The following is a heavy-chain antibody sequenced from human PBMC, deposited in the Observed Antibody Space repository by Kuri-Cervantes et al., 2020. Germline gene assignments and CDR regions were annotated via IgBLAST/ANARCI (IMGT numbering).Heavy chain of an antibody. D-gene: IGHD3-10*01. CDR1: GFTFSDYY. V-gene: IGHV3-11*01. Sequence: GESLKISCAASGFTFSDYYMSWIRQAPGKGLEWVSYISSSGSTIYYADSVKGRFTISRDNAKNSLYLQMNSLRAEDTAVYYCARLGLNMVRGVILYFQHWGQGTLVTVSS. CDR2: ISSSGSTI. J-gene: IGHJ1*01. CDR3: ARLGLNMVRGVILYFQH.